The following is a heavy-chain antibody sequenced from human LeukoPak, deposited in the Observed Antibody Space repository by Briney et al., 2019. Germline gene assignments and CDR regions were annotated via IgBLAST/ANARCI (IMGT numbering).Heavy chain of an antibody. CDR2: TRNKANSYTT. V-gene: IGHV3-72*01. CDR1: GFTFSDHY. D-gene: IGHD6-19*01. CDR3: ARDGYSSGWYDY. J-gene: IGHJ4*02. Sequence: GGSLRLSCAASGFTFSDHYMDWVRQAPEKGREWVGRTRNKANSYTTEYAASVKGRFTISRDDSKNSLYLQMNSLKTEDTAVYYCARDGYSSGWYDYWGQGTLVTVSS.